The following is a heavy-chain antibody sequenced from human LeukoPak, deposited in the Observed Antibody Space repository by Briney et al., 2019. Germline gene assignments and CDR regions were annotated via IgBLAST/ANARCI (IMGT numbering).Heavy chain of an antibody. CDR3: ARGPPDGSGSYYPGAD. Sequence: PGGSLRLSCTASGFTFSSYGMHWVRQAPGKGLEWVAVILSDGSKEFYTDSVKGRFTISRNNSKNTLYLQMNSLRAEDTAVYYCARGPPDGSGSYYPGADWGQGTLVTVSS. J-gene: IGHJ4*02. CDR2: ILSDGSKE. CDR1: GFTFSSYG. D-gene: IGHD3-10*01. V-gene: IGHV3-33*01.